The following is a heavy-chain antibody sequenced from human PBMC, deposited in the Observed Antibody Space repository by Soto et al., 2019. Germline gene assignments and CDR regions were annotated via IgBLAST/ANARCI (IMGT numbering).Heavy chain of an antibody. V-gene: IGHV4-59*08. CDR3: ASNSYGYTCYDD. CDR2: IYYSGST. CDR1: GDSITYYY. Sequence: PSETLSLTCTVSGDSITYYYWSWIRQSPEKGLEWIGYIYYSGSTNYNPSLKSRVTISVDTSKNQFSLKLSSVTAADTAVYYCASNSYGYTCYDDWGQGTLVTVSS. D-gene: IGHD5-18*01. J-gene: IGHJ4*02.